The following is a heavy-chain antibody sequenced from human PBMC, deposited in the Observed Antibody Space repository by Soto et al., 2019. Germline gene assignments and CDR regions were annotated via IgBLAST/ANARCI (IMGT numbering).Heavy chain of an antibody. CDR2: INPSGGST. V-gene: IGHV1-46*01. D-gene: IGHD3-10*01. Sequence: VKVSCKASGYTFTSYYMHWVRQAPGQGLEWMGIINPSGGSTSYAQKFQGRVTMTRDTSTSTVYMELSSLRSEDTAVYYCARDFKYYYGSGSYRNWFDPWGQGTLVTVSS. J-gene: IGHJ5*02. CDR3: ARDFKYYYGSGSYRNWFDP. CDR1: GYTFTSYY.